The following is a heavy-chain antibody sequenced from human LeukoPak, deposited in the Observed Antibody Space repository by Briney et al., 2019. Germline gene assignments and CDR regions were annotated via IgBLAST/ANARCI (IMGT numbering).Heavy chain of an antibody. D-gene: IGHD3-10*01. CDR3: ARYGGSGTYYFDY. V-gene: IGHV4-30-2*01. CDR1: GGSISSGGYA. J-gene: IGHJ4*02. CDR2: IYDSGST. Sequence: PSQTLSLTCAVSGGSISSGGYAWSWIRQPPGKGLEWIGYIYDSGSTHYNPSLKSRVTISVGRSENQFSLKLSSVTAADTAVYYCARYGGSGTYYFDYWGQGTLVTVSS.